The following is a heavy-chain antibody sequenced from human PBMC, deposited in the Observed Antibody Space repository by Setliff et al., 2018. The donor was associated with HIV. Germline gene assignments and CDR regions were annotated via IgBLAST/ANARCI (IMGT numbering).Heavy chain of an antibody. CDR1: GYTFSSYG. D-gene: IGHD3-10*01. V-gene: IGHV1-18*01. CDR3: ARGVAINYYGSESYLGH. J-gene: IGHJ4*02. CDR2: ISAYNGDS. Sequence: GASVKVSCKASGYTFSSYGISWVRQAPGQGLEWMGWISAYNGDSNYAQKLQGRVTITADESTNTAYMELSSLRAEDTAVYFCARGVAINYYGSESYLGHWGQGTLVTVSS.